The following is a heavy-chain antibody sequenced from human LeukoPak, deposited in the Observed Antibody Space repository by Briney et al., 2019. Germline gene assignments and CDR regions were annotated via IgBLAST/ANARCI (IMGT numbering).Heavy chain of an antibody. Sequence: GGSLRLSCAASGFTFSSYEMNWVRQAPGKGLEWVSYISSSGRTTYYADSVKGRFTISRDNAKNSLYLQMNSLRAEDTAVYYCAREYDYGGNRPGCFQHWGQGTLVTVSS. V-gene: IGHV3-48*03. CDR2: ISSSGRTT. J-gene: IGHJ1*01. CDR3: AREYDYGGNRPGCFQH. D-gene: IGHD4-23*01. CDR1: GFTFSSYE.